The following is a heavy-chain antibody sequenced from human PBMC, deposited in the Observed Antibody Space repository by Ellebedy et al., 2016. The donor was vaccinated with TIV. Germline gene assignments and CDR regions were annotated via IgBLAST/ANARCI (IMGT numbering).Heavy chain of an antibody. V-gene: IGHV1-18*01. Sequence: ASVKVSXXASGGTFSSYAISWVRQAPGQGLEWMGWISAYNGNTNYAQKLQGRVTMTTDTSTSTAYMELRSLRSDDTAVYYCAREGATTVTQEGFFDYWGQGTLVTVSS. CDR3: AREGATTVTQEGFFDY. CDR1: GGTFSSYA. CDR2: ISAYNGNT. J-gene: IGHJ4*02. D-gene: IGHD4-17*01.